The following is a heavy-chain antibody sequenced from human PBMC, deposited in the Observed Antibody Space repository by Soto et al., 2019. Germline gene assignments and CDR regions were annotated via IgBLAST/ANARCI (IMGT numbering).Heavy chain of an antibody. D-gene: IGHD5-12*01. CDR1: DDSINSDKYY. V-gene: IGHV4-61*05. CDR3: ARQVYSGYVLFGQ. J-gene: IGHJ4*02. CDR2: IYYSGST. Sequence: SETLSLTCSVSDDSINSDKYYWGWLRQPPGKGLEWIGYIYYSGSTNYNPSLKSRVTISVDTSKNQFSLNLSSVTAADTAVYYYARQVYSGYVLFGQWGLGTLVTVSS.